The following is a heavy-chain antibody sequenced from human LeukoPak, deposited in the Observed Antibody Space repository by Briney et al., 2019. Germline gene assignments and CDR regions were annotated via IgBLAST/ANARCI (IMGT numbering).Heavy chain of an antibody. Sequence: GGSLRLSCAASGFTFNNYAMTWVRQAPGKGLEWVSTIRGSGGNTYYADSVKGRFTISRDNSKNTLYLQMNTLRAEDTALYYCAKDEADRYTNYGDTWGQGTLVTVSS. CDR2: IRGSGGNT. V-gene: IGHV3-23*01. J-gene: IGHJ4*02. CDR1: GFTFNNYA. CDR3: AKDEADRYTNYGDT. D-gene: IGHD2-21*02.